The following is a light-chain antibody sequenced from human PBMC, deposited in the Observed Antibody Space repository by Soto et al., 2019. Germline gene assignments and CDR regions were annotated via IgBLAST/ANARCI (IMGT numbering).Light chain of an antibody. CDR1: QSVRSD. V-gene: IGKV3-11*01. CDR2: DAS. Sequence: ETVMTQSPATLSVSPGERVTLSCRASQSVRSDLAWYQQRPGQAPRLLIYDASYRATDIPPRFSGSGSGTDFTLTISSLEPEDFAVYYCQQRRSWPPTITFGQGTRLEIK. CDR3: QQRRSWPPTIT. J-gene: IGKJ5*01.